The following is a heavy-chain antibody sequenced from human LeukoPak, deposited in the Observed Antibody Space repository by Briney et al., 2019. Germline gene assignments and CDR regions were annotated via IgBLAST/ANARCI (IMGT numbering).Heavy chain of an antibody. CDR2: IWYDGSNK. Sequence: GGSLRLSCAASGFTFSSYGMHWVRQAPGKGLEWVAVIWYDGSNKYYADSVKGRFTISRDNSKNTLYLQMNSLRAEDTAVYYCARAGYSGYDHPFDYWGQGTLVTVSS. V-gene: IGHV3-33*01. CDR3: ARAGYSGYDHPFDY. D-gene: IGHD5-12*01. J-gene: IGHJ4*02. CDR1: GFTFSSYG.